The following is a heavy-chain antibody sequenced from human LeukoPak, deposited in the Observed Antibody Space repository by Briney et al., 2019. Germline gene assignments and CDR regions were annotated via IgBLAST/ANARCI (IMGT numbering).Heavy chain of an antibody. D-gene: IGHD3-10*01. V-gene: IGHV1-69*06. CDR1: GGPFSSYA. CDR2: IIPIFGTA. Sequence: ASVKVSCKASGGPFSSYAISWVRQAPGQGLEWMGGIIPIFGTANYAQKFQGRVTITADKSTSTAYMELSSLRSEDTAVYYCARDLVRGVKYNWFDPWGQGTLVTVSS. J-gene: IGHJ5*02. CDR3: ARDLVRGVKYNWFDP.